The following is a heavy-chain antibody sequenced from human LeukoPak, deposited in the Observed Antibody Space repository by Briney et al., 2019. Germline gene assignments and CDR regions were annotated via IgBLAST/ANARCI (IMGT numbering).Heavy chain of an antibody. J-gene: IGHJ1*01. V-gene: IGHV3-48*01. CDR2: ISSSSSTI. D-gene: IGHD1-26*01. CDR1: GFTFSSYS. Sequence: GGSLGLSCAASGFTFSSYSMNWVRQAPGKGLEWVSYISSSSSTIYYADSVKGRFTISRDNAKNSLYLQMNSLRAEDTAVYYCARGFVGATREYFQHWGQGTLVTVSS. CDR3: ARGFVGATREYFQH.